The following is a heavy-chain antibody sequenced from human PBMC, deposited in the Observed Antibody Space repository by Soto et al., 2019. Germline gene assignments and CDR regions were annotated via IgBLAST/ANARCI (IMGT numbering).Heavy chain of an antibody. J-gene: IGHJ3*02. D-gene: IGHD3-10*01. V-gene: IGHV3-9*01. CDR3: AKDSGVLLERGGSFDI. Sequence: EVQLVESGGGLVQPGRYLRLSCAASGFTFDDYAMHWVRQAPGKGLEWVSGIRWNSGSIGYAYSVKGRFTISRDNAKNSLYLQMNSLRAEDTAFYYCAKDSGVLLERGGSFDIWGQGKMVTVSS. CDR1: GFTFDDYA. CDR2: IRWNSGSI.